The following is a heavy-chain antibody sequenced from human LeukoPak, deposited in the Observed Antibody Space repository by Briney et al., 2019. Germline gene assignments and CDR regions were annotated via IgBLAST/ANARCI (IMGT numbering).Heavy chain of an antibody. CDR3: ARGGLGYCSGGSCYSNDY. CDR1: GFIFSGYA. V-gene: IGHV3-30*04. D-gene: IGHD2-15*01. J-gene: IGHJ4*02. CDR2: ISYEGSHK. Sequence: GGSLRLSCAASGFIFSGYAIHWVRQAPGKGLEWVAVISYEGSHKYYADSVKGRFTISRDNSKNTMYLQMNNLRTEDTAVYYCARGGLGYCSGGSCYSNDYWGQGTLVTVSS.